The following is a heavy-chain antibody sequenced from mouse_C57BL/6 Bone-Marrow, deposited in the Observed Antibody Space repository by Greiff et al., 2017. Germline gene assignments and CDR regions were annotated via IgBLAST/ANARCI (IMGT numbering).Heavy chain of an antibody. CDR1: GFSLTSYA. J-gene: IGHJ3*01. V-gene: IGHV2-9-1*01. CDR3: ATYDYDDAY. D-gene: IGHD2-4*01. CDR2: IWTGGGT. Sequence: VQLQQSGPGLVAPSQSLSITCTVSGFSLTSYAISWVRQPPGKGLEWLGVIWTGGGTNYNSALKSRLSISKDNSKSQVFLKMNSLQTYDTARYYYATYDYDDAYWGQGTLVTVSA.